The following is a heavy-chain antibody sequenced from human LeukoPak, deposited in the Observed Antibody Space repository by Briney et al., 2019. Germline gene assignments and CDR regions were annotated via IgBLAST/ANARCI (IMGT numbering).Heavy chain of an antibody. CDR2: ISGSGGNT. CDR1: GFTFSDYA. D-gene: IGHD6-19*01. Sequence: GGSLRLSCAASGFTFSDYAMSWVRQAPGKGLEWVSFISGSGGNTNYADSVKGRFTISRDNSKNTLYLQMNSLRAEDTAVYYCAKGSYSSGWPFDYWGQGTLVTVSS. CDR3: AKGSYSSGWPFDY. V-gene: IGHV3-23*01. J-gene: IGHJ4*02.